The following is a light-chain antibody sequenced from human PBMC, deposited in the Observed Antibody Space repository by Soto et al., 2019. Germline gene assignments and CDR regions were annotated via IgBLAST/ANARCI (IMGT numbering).Light chain of an antibody. J-gene: IGKJ4*01. CDR3: QQYNSYTLT. CDR2: YAS. CDR1: QSISSW. V-gene: IGKV1-5*01. Sequence: DIKMTQSPSTLSASVGDRVTITCRASQSISSWLAWYQQKPGKAPKLLIYYASSLESGVPSRFSGSGSGTEFTLTISSLQPDDFATYYFQQYNSYTLTFDGGTKVEIK.